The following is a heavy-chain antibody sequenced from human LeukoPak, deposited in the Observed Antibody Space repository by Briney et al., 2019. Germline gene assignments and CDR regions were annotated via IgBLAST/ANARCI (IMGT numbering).Heavy chain of an antibody. CDR1: GFTFNNYY. J-gene: IGHJ4*02. D-gene: IGHD5-12*01. Sequence: GGSLSPSWAASGFTFNNYYISWVRQAPGKGLEWVANINQDGREKNYVDSVRGRFTISRDNAKNSLYLQLNSLRVEDTAVYYCARDTSGYDPFWGQGTLVTVSS. CDR2: INQDGREK. CDR3: ARDTSGYDPF. V-gene: IGHV3-7*05.